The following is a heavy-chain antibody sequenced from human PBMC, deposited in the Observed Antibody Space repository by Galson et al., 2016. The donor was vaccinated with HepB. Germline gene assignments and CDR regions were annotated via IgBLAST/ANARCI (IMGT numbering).Heavy chain of an antibody. D-gene: IGHD1-26*01. V-gene: IGHV1-18*01. CDR1: GYTFTSYG. Sequence: SVKVSCKASGYTFTSYGINWVRQAPGQGLEWMGWISGYTGNTKYAQNFQDRVTMTRDTSTSTAYMEMRSLRSDDTAVFYCARGGSYSKADYWGQGTLVTVSS. J-gene: IGHJ4*02. CDR3: ARGGSYSKADY. CDR2: ISGYTGNT.